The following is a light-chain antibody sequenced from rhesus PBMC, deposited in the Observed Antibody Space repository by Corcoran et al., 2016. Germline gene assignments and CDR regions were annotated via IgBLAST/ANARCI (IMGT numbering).Light chain of an antibody. V-gene: IGKV1-19*01. Sequence: DIQMTQSPSSLSASVGDKVTINCHASQGISSWLAWYQQKPGKAPKPLIYHASSLQSGVPSRFSGSGSGTDYTLPISSLQPEDFATYYCQQYDDLPRTFGQGTKVEIK. CDR3: QQYDDLPRT. J-gene: IGKJ1*01. CDR1: QGISSW. CDR2: HAS.